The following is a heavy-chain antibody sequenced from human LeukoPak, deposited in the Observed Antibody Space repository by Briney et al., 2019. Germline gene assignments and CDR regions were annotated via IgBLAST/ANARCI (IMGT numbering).Heavy chain of an antibody. CDR3: AKVTSSYNYFDY. CDR2: FSGSGGRT. J-gene: IGHJ4*02. Sequence: GGSLRLSCEASGFTFATYPMSWVRQAPGKGLEWVSTFSGSGGRTLYADSVKGRFTISRDNSKNTLSLQMNSLRAEDTAVYYYAKVTSSYNYFDYWGQGSLVTVSS. CDR1: GFTFATYP. D-gene: IGHD2-2*01. V-gene: IGHV3-23*01.